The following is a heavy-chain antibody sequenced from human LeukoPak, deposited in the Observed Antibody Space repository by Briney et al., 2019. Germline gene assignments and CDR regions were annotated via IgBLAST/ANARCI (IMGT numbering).Heavy chain of an antibody. D-gene: IGHD6-19*01. V-gene: IGHV1-2*02. J-gene: IGHJ4*02. CDR3: ARRDTGIAVAVTFDY. CDR1: GYTFTDYY. CDR2: INPNSGGT. Sequence: ASVKVSCRASGYTFTDYYIHWVRQAPGQGLEWMGWINPNSGGTDFAQKFQGRVTMIRDTSISTAYMEVSRLTYDDTAIYYCARRDTGIAVAVTFDYWGQGTLVTVSS.